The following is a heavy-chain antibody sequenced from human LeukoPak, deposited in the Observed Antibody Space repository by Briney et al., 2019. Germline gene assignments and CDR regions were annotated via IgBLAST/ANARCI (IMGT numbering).Heavy chain of an antibody. J-gene: IGHJ6*02. CDR3: ARDQNRGYWGGGDGMDV. D-gene: IGHD5-18*01. CDR2: IHSGGST. Sequence: PGGSLRLSCAASGFTVSSNYINWVRQAPGKGLEWVSVIHSGGSTYYADSVKGRFTISRDNSKNTLYLQMNSLRAEDTAVYYCARDQNRGYWGGGDGMDVWGQGTTVTVSS. CDR1: GFTVSSNY. V-gene: IGHV3-53*01.